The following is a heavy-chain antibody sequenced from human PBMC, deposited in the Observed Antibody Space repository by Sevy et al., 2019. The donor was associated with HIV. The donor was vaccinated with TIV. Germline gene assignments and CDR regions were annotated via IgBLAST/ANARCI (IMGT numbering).Heavy chain of an antibody. D-gene: IGHD2-15*01. CDR1: GGTFSSYA. CDR2: IIPIFGTA. J-gene: IGHJ5*02. V-gene: IGHV1-69*06. Sequence: ASVKVSCKASGGTFSSYAISWVRQAPGQGLEWMGGIIPIFGTANNAQKFQGRVTITADKSTSTASMELSSLRPEDTAVYYCARARYCSGGSCYWFDPWGQGTLVTVSS. CDR3: ARARYCSGGSCYWFDP.